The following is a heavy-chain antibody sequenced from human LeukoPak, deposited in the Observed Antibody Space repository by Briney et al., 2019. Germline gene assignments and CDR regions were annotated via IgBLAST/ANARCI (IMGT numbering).Heavy chain of an antibody. D-gene: IGHD2-21*01. Sequence: PGGSLRLSCTASGFSFSRYYMSWFRQAPGKGLEWISVLFSGGDTYYADSVKDRFGVSRDSSSETLFLQMNSLRVDDTAVYYCARQGFDSGFDYWGHGTTVTVSS. CDR3: ARQGFDSGFDY. CDR1: GFSFSRYY. J-gene: IGHJ4*01. CDR2: LFSGGDT. V-gene: IGHV3-66*04.